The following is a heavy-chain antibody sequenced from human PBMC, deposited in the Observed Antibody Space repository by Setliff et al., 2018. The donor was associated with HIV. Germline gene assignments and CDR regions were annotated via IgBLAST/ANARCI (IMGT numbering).Heavy chain of an antibody. V-gene: IGHV4-4*08. J-gene: IGHJ2*01. CDR3: ARSARFFYASGSRRYFDL. D-gene: IGHD3-10*01. CDR2: IYTSESS. CDR1: GGSIRSYY. Sequence: SSETLSLTCSVSGGSIRSYYWSWIRQPPGKGLEWIGYIYTSESSNYNPSLKSRVTFSVDTSKNQFSLKLSSVTAADAAVYYCARSARFFYASGSRRYFDLWGRGTLVTVSS.